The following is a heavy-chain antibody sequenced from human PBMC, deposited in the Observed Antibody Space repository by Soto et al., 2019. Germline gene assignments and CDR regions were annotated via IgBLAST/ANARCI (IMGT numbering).Heavy chain of an antibody. D-gene: IGHD1-26*01. CDR3: ARAVGATNWFDP. Sequence: EVQLVESGGGVVRPGGSLRLSCAASGSTFDDNGMSWVRQAPGKGLEWVSGINRNGGSTGYADSVKGRFTISRDNAKNSLYLQMTSLRAEDTALYYCARAVGATNWFDPWGQGTRVTVSS. CDR1: GSTFDDNG. V-gene: IGHV3-20*04. J-gene: IGHJ5*02. CDR2: INRNGGST.